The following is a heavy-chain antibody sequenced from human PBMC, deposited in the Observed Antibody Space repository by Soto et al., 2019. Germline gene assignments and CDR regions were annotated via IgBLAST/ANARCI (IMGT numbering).Heavy chain of an antibody. V-gene: IGHV1-2*02. CDR3: ARSLTEGYCTITGCYTRPLYGMDV. J-gene: IGHJ6*02. CDR1: GYTFSGYY. Sequence: QEQLVQSGAEVKKPGASVKVSCKASGYTFSGYYIHWLRQAPGQGLEWMGWINPNSGGTNYAQKFQGRVTVTRDTPTSTADRELSRLTSDDTAVYYCARSLTEGYCTITGCYTRPLYGMDVWGQGTTVTVSS. D-gene: IGHD2-2*02. CDR2: INPNSGGT.